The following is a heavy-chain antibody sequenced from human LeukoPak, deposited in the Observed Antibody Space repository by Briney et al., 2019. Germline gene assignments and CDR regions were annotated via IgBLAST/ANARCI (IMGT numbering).Heavy chain of an antibody. Sequence: SETLSLTCTVSGGSISSNYWSWIRQPPGKGLEWLGYIYHSGSTNYNPSLKSRVTISVDTSKNQFSLKMASVTAADTAMYYCAASQQLVPRPFDYWGQGTLVTVSS. CDR2: IYHSGST. CDR3: AASQQLVPRPFDY. CDR1: GGSISSNY. D-gene: IGHD6-13*01. J-gene: IGHJ4*02. V-gene: IGHV4-59*01.